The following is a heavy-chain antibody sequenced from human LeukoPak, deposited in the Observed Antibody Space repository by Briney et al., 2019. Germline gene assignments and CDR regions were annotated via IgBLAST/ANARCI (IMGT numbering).Heavy chain of an antibody. Sequence: SETLSLTCTVSGGSISSYYWSWIRQPPGKGLEWIGYIYYSGSTNYNPSLKSRVTISVDTSKNQFSLKLSSVTAADTAVYYCARGGDLWSGYSLGHYYYYGMDVWGQGTTVTVSS. CDR3: ARGGDLWSGYSLGHYYYYGMDV. V-gene: IGHV4-59*01. J-gene: IGHJ6*02. D-gene: IGHD3-3*01. CDR1: GGSISSYY. CDR2: IYYSGST.